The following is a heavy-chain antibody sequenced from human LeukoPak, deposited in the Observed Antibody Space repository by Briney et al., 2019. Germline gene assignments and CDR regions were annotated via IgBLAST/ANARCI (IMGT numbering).Heavy chain of an antibody. CDR2: IYYSGST. D-gene: IGHD3-3*01. V-gene: IGHV4-59*12. J-gene: IGHJ4*02. CDR3: ARRPSDFWSGYPYYFDY. CDR1: GGSISSYY. Sequence: SETLSLTCTVSGGSISSYYWSWIRQPPGKGLEWIGYIYYSGSTNYNPSLKSRVTISVDTSKNQFSLKLSSVTAADTAVYYCARRPSDFWSGYPYYFDYWGQGTLVTVSS.